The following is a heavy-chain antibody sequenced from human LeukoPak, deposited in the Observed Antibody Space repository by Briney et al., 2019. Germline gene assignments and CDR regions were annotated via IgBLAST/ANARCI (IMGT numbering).Heavy chain of an antibody. CDR2: INSDGSRT. CDR3: AGEVGDYYDSSGSLGY. D-gene: IGHD3-22*01. J-gene: IGHJ4*02. Sequence: GGSLRLSCAASGFTFSSYWMHWVRQGPGKGLVWVSRINSDGSRTIYADSVKGRFTISRDSAKNTLYLQMNSLRAEDTAVYYCAGEVGDYYDSSGSLGYWGQGTLVTVSS. CDR1: GFTFSSYW. V-gene: IGHV3-74*01.